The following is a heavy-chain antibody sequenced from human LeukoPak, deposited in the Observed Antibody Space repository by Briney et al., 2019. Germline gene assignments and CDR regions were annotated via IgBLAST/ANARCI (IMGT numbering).Heavy chain of an antibody. Sequence: ASVKVSCKASGGTFSSYAISWVRQAPGQGLEWMGGIFPIFGTANYAQKFQGRVTITADESTSTAYMELSSLRSEDTAVYYCASHSGYSGYDYYYDYWGQGTLVTVSS. CDR3: ASHSGYSGYDYYYDY. J-gene: IGHJ4*02. CDR1: GGTFSSYA. V-gene: IGHV1-69*01. D-gene: IGHD5-12*01. CDR2: IFPIFGTA.